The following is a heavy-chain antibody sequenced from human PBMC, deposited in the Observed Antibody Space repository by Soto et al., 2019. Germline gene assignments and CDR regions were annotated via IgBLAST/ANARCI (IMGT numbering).Heavy chain of an antibody. CDR3: ARGRPLIPAGAIFWFDP. J-gene: IGHJ5*02. D-gene: IGHD2-2*01. V-gene: IGHV4-59*01. CDR2: VSSTGST. CDR1: GASITQYY. Sequence: SETLSLTCTVSGASITQYYWNWIRQSPGKGLEWIVSVSSTGSTVFNPSLTSRVTVSLDTSKNQFSLTLSSVTAADTAVYYCARGRPLIPAGAIFWFDPWGQGVLVTVSS.